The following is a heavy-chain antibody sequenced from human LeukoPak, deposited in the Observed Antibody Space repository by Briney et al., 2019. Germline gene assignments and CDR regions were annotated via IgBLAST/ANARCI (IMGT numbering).Heavy chain of an antibody. CDR2: INHGGST. Sequence: SETLSLTCAVYGGSFSGYYWSWIRQPPGKGLEWIGEINHGGSTNYNPSLKSRVTISVDTSKNQFSLKLSSVTAADTAVYYCARGPVLTGYPADVWGKGTTVTVSS. D-gene: IGHD3-9*01. V-gene: IGHV4-34*01. CDR3: ARGPVLTGYPADV. CDR1: GGSFSGYY. J-gene: IGHJ6*04.